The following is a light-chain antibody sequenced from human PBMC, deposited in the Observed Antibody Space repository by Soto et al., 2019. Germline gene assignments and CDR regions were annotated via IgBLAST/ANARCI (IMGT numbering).Light chain of an antibody. Sequence: QSVLTQPASVSLSPGQTITISCTGTSSDIGGYNAVSLYQHHPGKAPKLIIYEVTHRPSGVSDRFSASKSGNTASLTISGLQAEDEADYYCNSFRVSHLYVFGTGTKVTVL. CDR3: NSFRVSHLYV. J-gene: IGLJ1*01. CDR2: EVT. V-gene: IGLV2-14*01. CDR1: SSDIGGYNA.